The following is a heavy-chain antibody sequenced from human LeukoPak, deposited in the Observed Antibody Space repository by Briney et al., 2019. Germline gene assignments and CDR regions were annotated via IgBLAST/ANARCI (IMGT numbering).Heavy chain of an antibody. CDR3: ARGSEYSRAPWYYYMDV. D-gene: IGHD6-6*01. CDR2: INHSGST. J-gene: IGHJ6*03. V-gene: IGHV4-34*01. CDR1: GGSFSGYY. Sequence: SETLSLTCAVYGGSFSGYYWGWIRQPPGKGLDWIGEINHSGSTNYNQSLKSRVTISVDTSKNQFSLKLSSVTAADTAVYYCARGSEYSRAPWYYYMDVWGKGTTVTVSS.